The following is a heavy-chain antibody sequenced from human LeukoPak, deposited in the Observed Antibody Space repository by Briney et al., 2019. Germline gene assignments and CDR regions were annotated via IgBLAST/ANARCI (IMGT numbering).Heavy chain of an antibody. CDR1: GFSFSSYA. J-gene: IGHJ5*02. V-gene: IGHV3-23*01. Sequence: QPGGSLRLSCAASGFSFSSYAMSWVRQVPGKGLEWVSVISNSGHSTYYADSVKGRFTISRDNSNNTLYLQMNSLRAEDTAVYYCAKGSRISPFDPWGQGTLVTVSS. CDR2: ISNSGHST. CDR3: AKGSRISPFDP.